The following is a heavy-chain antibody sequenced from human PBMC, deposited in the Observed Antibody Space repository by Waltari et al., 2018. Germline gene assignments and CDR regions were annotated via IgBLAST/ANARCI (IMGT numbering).Heavy chain of an antibody. J-gene: IGHJ4*02. CDR2: ISSSSSYI. V-gene: IGHV3-21*01. CDR3: ASSSSWYVSSLY. CDR1: GFTFSSYS. Sequence: EVQLVESGGGLVKPGGSLRLSCAASGFTFSSYSMTWVRQAPGKGLEWVSSISSSSSYIYYADSVKGRFTISRDNAKNSLYLQMNSLRAEDTAVYYCASSSSWYVSSLYWGQGTLVTVSS. D-gene: IGHD6-13*01.